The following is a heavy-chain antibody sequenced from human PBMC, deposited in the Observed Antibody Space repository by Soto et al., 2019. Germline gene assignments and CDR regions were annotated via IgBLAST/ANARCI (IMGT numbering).Heavy chain of an antibody. D-gene: IGHD3-16*01. Sequence: EVQLVESGGGLVKPGGSLRLSCAASGFTFSSYSMNWVRQAPGKGLEGVSSISSSSSYIYYADSVKGRFTISRDNAKNSLYLQMNSLRAEDTAVYYCARFWGDYYYYMDVWGKGTTVTVSS. J-gene: IGHJ6*03. CDR2: ISSSSSYI. V-gene: IGHV3-21*01. CDR3: ARFWGDYYYYMDV. CDR1: GFTFSSYS.